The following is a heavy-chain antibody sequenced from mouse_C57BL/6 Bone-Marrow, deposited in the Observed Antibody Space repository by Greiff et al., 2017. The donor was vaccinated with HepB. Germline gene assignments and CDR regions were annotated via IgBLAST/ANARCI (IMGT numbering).Heavy chain of an antibody. V-gene: IGHV5-9-1*02. CDR1: GFTFSSYA. Sequence: EVKLQESGEGLVKPGGSLKLSCAASGFTFSSYAMSWVRQTPEKRLEWVANISSGGAYLYYADTVKGRFTSSRDNARNTLYLQMSSLKSEDTAMYYCTREGHWFAYWGQGTLVTVSA. CDR2: ISSGGAYL. CDR3: TREGHWFAY. D-gene: IGHD3-3*01. J-gene: IGHJ3*01.